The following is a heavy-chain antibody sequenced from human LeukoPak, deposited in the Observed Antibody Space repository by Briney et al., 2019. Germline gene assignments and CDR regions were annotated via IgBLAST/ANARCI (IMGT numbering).Heavy chain of an antibody. CDR2: TYYRSKWFN. CDR3: ARGQSSAFDI. CDR1: GDSVSSNSAA. J-gene: IGHJ3*02. V-gene: IGHV6-1*01. Sequence: SQTLSLTCAISGDSVSSNSAAWNWIRQPPSRGLEWLGRTYYRSKWFNDYAVSVKSRITVNPDTSKNQFSLQLNSVTPEDTAVYYCARGQSSAFDIWGQGTMVTVSS.